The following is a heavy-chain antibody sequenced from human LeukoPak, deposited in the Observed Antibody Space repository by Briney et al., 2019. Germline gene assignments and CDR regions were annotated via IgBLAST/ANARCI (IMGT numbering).Heavy chain of an antibody. CDR2: MSSSDDGR. Sequence: GGSLRLSCATSGFSFSSYAMSWVRQAPGKGLEWVSAMSSSDDGRYYAASVRGRFTISRDTSRSTLYLQMNSLRAEDAAAYYCAREGTGRYYYYYYMDVWGKGTTVTISS. J-gene: IGHJ6*03. CDR3: AREGTGRYYYYYYMDV. D-gene: IGHD1-1*01. CDR1: GFSFSSYA. V-gene: IGHV3-23*01.